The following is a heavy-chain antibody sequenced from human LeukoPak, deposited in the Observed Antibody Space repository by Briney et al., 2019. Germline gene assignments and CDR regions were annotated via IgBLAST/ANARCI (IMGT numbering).Heavy chain of an antibody. J-gene: IGHJ4*02. D-gene: IGHD6-19*01. CDR3: ARPYPGWAATDF. CDR2: IYDSGST. V-gene: IGHV4-39*01. CDR1: GDSIISRVYY. Sequence: SETLSLTCTVSGDSIISRVYYWGWIRQPPGKGLEWIGTIYDSGSTYYNPSLKSRVTIFVDTSKNQFSLKLTSVTAADTAVYYCARPYPGWAATDFWGQGTLVTVSS.